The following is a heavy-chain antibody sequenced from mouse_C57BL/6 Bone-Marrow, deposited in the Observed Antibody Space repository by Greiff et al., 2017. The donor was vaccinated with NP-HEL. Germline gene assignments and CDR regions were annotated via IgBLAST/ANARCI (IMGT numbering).Heavy chain of an antibody. CDR2: IDPNSGGT. Sequence: VQLQQPGADLVKPGASVKLSCKASGYTFTSYWMHWVKQRPGRGLEWIGRIDPNSGGTKFNEKFKTKATLTVDQPSSTAYMQLSSLTSEDSAVYYCARYYYGSRGWYLDVWGTGTTVTVSS. V-gene: IGHV1-72*01. CDR3: ARYYYGSRGWYLDV. D-gene: IGHD1-1*01. CDR1: GYTFTSYW. J-gene: IGHJ1*03.